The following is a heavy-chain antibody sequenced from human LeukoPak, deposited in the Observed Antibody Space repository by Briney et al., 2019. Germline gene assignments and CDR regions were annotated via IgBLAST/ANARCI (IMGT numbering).Heavy chain of an antibody. Sequence: SSGTLSLTCTVSGGSISSYYWSWIRQPPGKGLEWIGYIYYSGSTNYNPSLKSRVTISVDTSKNQFSLKLSSVTAADTAVYYCAREGADWNYSRYFDYWGQGTLVTVSS. D-gene: IGHD1-7*01. V-gene: IGHV4-59*01. CDR3: AREGADWNYSRYFDY. CDR1: GGSISSYY. J-gene: IGHJ4*02. CDR2: IYYSGST.